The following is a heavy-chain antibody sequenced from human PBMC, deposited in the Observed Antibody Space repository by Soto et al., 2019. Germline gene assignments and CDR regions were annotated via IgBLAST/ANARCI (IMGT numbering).Heavy chain of an antibody. D-gene: IGHD1-20*01. CDR1: GFTFSSYG. J-gene: IGHJ4*02. V-gene: IGHV3-30*18. Sequence: QVQLVESGGGVVQPGRSLRLSCAASGFTFSSYGMHWVRQAPGKGLEWVAVISYDGSNKYYADSVKGRFTISRDNSKNTLYLQMTSLRAEDTAVYYCAKEKAYNWNDWAFDYWGQGTLVTVSS. CDR2: ISYDGSNK. CDR3: AKEKAYNWNDWAFDY.